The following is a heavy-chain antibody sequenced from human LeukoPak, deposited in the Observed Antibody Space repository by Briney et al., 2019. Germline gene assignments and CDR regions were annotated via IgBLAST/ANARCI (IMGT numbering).Heavy chain of an antibody. CDR3: AREGCSSTSCYRLGY. CDR2: INHSVST. Sequence: SSQTLSLTCTVSGGSISSGSYYWSWIRQPPGKGLEWIGEINHSVSTNYNPSLKSRVTISVDTSKNQFSLKLSSVTAADTAVYYCAREGCSSTSCYRLGYWGQGTLVTVSS. J-gene: IGHJ4*02. D-gene: IGHD2-2*01. V-gene: IGHV4-39*07. CDR1: GGSISSGSYY.